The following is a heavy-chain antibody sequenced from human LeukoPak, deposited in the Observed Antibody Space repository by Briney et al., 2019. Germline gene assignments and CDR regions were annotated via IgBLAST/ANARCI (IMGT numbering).Heavy chain of an antibody. V-gene: IGHV3-23*01. J-gene: IGHJ1*01. CDR3: AKPPWELKSPEYFQH. Sequence: GGSLRLSCAASGFTFSSYAMSWVRQAPGKGLEWVSAISGSGGSTYYADSVKGRFTISRDNSKNTLYLQMNTLRAEDTAVYYCAKPPWELKSPEYFQHWGQGTLVTVSS. D-gene: IGHD1-26*01. CDR2: ISGSGGST. CDR1: GFTFSSYA.